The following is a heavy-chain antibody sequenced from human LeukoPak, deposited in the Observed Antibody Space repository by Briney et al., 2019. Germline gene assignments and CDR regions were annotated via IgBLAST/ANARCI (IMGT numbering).Heavy chain of an antibody. D-gene: IGHD2-2*01. CDR1: GYTFTGYY. CDR3: ARVRRYCSSTSCYVC. J-gene: IGHJ4*02. V-gene: IGHV1-2*02. Sequence: ASVKVSCKASGYTFTGYYMHWVRQAPGQGLEWMGWINPNSGGTNYAQKFQGRVTVTRDTSISTAYMELSRLRSDDTAVYYCARVRRYCSSTSCYVCWGQGTLVTVSS. CDR2: INPNSGGT.